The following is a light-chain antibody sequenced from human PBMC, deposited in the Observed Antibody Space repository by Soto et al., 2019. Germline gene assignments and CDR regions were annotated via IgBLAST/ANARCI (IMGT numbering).Light chain of an antibody. CDR1: QSVSRN. CDR2: GAS. CDR3: QQYSSYTRT. J-gene: IGKJ1*01. Sequence: EILMTQSPSTLSVSPGERATLSCRASQSVSRNLAWYQQKPGQAPRLLIYGASTRATGIPARFSGSGSGTEFTLSISSVQPDDFETYHCQQYSSYTRTFGQGTKVDIK. V-gene: IGKV3-15*01.